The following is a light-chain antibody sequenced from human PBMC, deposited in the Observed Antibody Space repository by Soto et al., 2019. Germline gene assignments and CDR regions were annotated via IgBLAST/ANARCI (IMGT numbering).Light chain of an antibody. J-gene: IGKJ4*01. Sequence: EVVLTQSPAGLSLSPGESATLSCRTSQSVSSSYLAWYQQKPGQAPRLLIYGASFKATGIPDRFSGSGFGTDFTLSISRLEPEDFAVYYCQQYRTLPLTFGGGTRVESK. V-gene: IGKV3-20*01. CDR1: QSVSSSY. CDR2: GAS. CDR3: QQYRTLPLT.